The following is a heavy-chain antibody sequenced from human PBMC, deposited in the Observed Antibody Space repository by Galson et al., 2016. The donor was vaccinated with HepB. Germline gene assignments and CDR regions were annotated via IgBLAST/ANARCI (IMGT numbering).Heavy chain of an antibody. CDR2: INPNTGGT. J-gene: IGHJ4*02. V-gene: IGHV1-2*02. D-gene: IGHD3-10*01. CDR1: GYTFTAYY. Sequence: SVKVSCKASGYTFTAYYIHWVRQAPGQGLEWMGWINPNTGGTNFAQKFKGRVTMTSDTSISTAYMELSRLTSDDTAVYYCARDGYFASGTFYGYFDYWSQGTLVTVSS. CDR3: ARDGYFASGTFYGYFDY.